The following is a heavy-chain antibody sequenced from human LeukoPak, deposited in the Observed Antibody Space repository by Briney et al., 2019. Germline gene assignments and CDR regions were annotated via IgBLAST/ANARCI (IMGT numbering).Heavy chain of an antibody. D-gene: IGHD5-12*01. Sequence: PGGSLRLSCAASGFTFSSYAMSWVRQAPGKGLEWVSAISGSGGSTYYADSVKGRFTISRDNSKNTLYLQMNSLRAEDTAVYYCAKLYHGYNNRRHDAFDIWGQGTMVTVSS. J-gene: IGHJ3*02. CDR3: AKLYHGYNNRRHDAFDI. CDR1: GFTFSSYA. V-gene: IGHV3-23*01. CDR2: ISGSGGST.